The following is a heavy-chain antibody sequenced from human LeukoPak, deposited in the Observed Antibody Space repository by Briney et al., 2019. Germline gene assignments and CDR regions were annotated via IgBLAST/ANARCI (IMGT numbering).Heavy chain of an antibody. V-gene: IGHV4-39*07. Sequence: RTSETLSLTCTVSVDSISSSSYCWGWIRHPPGRVLERLESIYYSGSTYYNPSLKSRVTISVDTSKNQFSLKLSSVTAADTAVYYCARVVVINILYNWFDPWGQGTLVTASS. CDR2: IYYSGST. D-gene: IGHD3-22*01. CDR1: VDSISSSSYC. CDR3: ARVVVINILYNWFDP. J-gene: IGHJ5*02.